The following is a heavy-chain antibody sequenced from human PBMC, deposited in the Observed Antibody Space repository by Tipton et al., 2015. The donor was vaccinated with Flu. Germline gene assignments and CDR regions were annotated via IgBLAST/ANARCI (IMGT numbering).Heavy chain of an antibody. CDR1: GFTFSSYS. CDR3: ARDHWEPYGSGVSLYYYGMDV. V-gene: IGHV3-21*01. D-gene: IGHD3-10*01. Sequence: AASGFTFSSYSMNWVRQAPGKGLEWVSSISSSSSYIYYADSVKGRFTISRDNAKNSLYLQMNSLRAEDTAVYYCARDHWEPYGSGVSLYYYGMDVWGQGTTVTVSS. CDR2: ISSSSSYI. J-gene: IGHJ6*02.